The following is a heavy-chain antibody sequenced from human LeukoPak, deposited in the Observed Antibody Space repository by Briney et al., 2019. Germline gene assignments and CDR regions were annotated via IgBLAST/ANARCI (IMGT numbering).Heavy chain of an antibody. CDR1: GFTFSSYA. Sequence: AGGSLRLSCAASGFTFSSYAITWVRQAPGKGLEWVSSIRSTGDSTFYADSVKGRFTISRDNSKNTLYLQMNSLRVDDTAVYYCVKGLYTIDYWGQGTLVTVSS. J-gene: IGHJ4*02. CDR3: VKGLYTIDY. D-gene: IGHD2-2*02. V-gene: IGHV3-23*01. CDR2: IRSTGDST.